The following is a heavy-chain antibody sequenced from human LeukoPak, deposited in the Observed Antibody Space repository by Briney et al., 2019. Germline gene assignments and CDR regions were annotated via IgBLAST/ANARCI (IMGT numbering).Heavy chain of an antibody. V-gene: IGHV4-39*01. J-gene: IGHJ3*02. Sequence: SETLSVTRTVSGGSISRSSNYWGWIRQPPGKGLEWIGTIYYSGSTYYNPSLKSRVTISVDTYNNQFSLKLSSVTDAETAVYYCATYDSSGYKAFDIWGQGTMVTVSS. CDR1: GGSISRSSNY. CDR3: ATYDSSGYKAFDI. D-gene: IGHD3-22*01. CDR2: IYYSGST.